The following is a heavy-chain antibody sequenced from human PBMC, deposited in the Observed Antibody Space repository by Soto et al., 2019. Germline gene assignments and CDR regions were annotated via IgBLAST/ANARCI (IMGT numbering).Heavy chain of an antibody. CDR3: ARTRGYSGYDWIGYCSGGSCSGHFDY. V-gene: IGHV4-30-4*01. J-gene: IGHJ4*02. CDR1: GGSISSGDYY. CDR2: IYYSGST. Sequence: SETLSLTCTVSGGSISSGDYYWSWIRQPPGKGLEWIGYIYYSGSTYYNPSLKSRVTISVDTSKNQFSLKLSSVTAADTAVYYCARTRGYSGYDWIGYCSGGSCSGHFDYWGQGTLVTVSS. D-gene: IGHD2-15*01.